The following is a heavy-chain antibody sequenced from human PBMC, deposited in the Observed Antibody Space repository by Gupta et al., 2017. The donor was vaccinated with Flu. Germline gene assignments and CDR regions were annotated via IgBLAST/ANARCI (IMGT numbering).Heavy chain of an antibody. Sequence: EVQLVESGGGLVQPGRSLRLSCAASGFTFDDYAMHWVRQAPGKGLEWVSGISWNSGSIGYADSVKGRFTISRDNAKNSLYLQMNSLRAEDTALYYCAKGSSGWYRRGGWFDPWGQGTLVTVSS. CDR1: GFTFDDYA. J-gene: IGHJ5*02. CDR3: AKGSSGWYRRGGWFDP. V-gene: IGHV3-9*01. CDR2: ISWNSGSI. D-gene: IGHD6-19*01.